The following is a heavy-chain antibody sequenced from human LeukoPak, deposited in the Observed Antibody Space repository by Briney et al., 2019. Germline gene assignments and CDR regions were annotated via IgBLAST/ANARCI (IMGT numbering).Heavy chain of an antibody. D-gene: IGHD3-22*01. CDR1: GYTFTSYG. CDR2: IIPILGIA. J-gene: IGHJ4*02. V-gene: IGHV1-69*04. Sequence: EASVKVSCKASGYTFTSYGISWVRQAPGQGLEWMGRIIPILGIANYAQKFQGRVTITADKSTSTAYMELSSLRSEDTAVYYCAGRDYYDSSGYYREADYWGQGTLVTVSS. CDR3: AGRDYYDSSGYYREADY.